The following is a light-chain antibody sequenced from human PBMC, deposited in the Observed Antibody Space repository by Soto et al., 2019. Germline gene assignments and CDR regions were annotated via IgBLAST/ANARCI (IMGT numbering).Light chain of an antibody. V-gene: IGKV1-6*02. CDR1: QASRID. Sequence: ALQMTQSPSSLSASVGDRITITWRASQASRIDLGWYQQKQGKAPKLQVYGASSLQSGVPSRFSGSGSGTDFTITISSLLPEDSATYYCLQDYNYPRTFGGDTKVEIK. J-gene: IGKJ4*01. CDR3: LQDYNYPRT. CDR2: GAS.